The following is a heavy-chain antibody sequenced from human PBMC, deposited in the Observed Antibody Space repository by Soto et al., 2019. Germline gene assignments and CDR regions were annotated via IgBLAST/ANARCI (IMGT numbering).Heavy chain of an antibody. J-gene: IGHJ4*02. CDR1: GGTFTDYA. CDR2: IIPIFRPS. Sequence: ASVKVSCKASGGTFTDYAFSWVRQAPGQGLEWMGGIIPIFRPSNFAQKFQGRLTIFADASAGTAYMELSSLRSDDTAIYYCAKDVGFQQHLFVFDLWGQGTLVTVYS. D-gene: IGHD3-10*02. CDR3: AKDVGFQQHLFVFDL. V-gene: IGHV1-69*13.